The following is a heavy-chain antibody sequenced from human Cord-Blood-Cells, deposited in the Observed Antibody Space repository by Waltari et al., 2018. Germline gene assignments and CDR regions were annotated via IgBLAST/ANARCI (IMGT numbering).Heavy chain of an antibody. Sequence: QVQLVQSGAEVKKPGSSVKVSCKASGGTFSSYAISWARQAPGQGLEWMGGIIPIFGTANYAQKCQGRVTITADESTSTAYMELSSLRSEDTAVYYCARDDPYTYSSSSLGSAYWGQGTLVTVSS. CDR3: ARDDPYTYSSSSLGSAY. D-gene: IGHD6-6*01. CDR2: IIPIFGTA. CDR1: GGTFSSYA. J-gene: IGHJ4*02. V-gene: IGHV1-69*01.